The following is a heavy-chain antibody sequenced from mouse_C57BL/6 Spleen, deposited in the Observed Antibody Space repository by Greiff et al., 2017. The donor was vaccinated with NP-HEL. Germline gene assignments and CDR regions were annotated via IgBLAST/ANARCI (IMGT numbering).Heavy chain of an antibody. J-gene: IGHJ4*01. D-gene: IGHD4-1*01. CDR2: IDPSDSET. CDR3: ARGNWDDYAMDY. V-gene: IGHV1-52*01. CDR1: GYTFTSYW. Sequence: QVQLQQSGAELVRPGSSVKLSCKASGYTFTSYWMHWVKQRPIQGLEWIGNIDPSDSETHYNQKFKDKATLTVDKSSSTAYMQLSSLTSEDSAVYYCARGNWDDYAMDYWGQGTSVTVSS.